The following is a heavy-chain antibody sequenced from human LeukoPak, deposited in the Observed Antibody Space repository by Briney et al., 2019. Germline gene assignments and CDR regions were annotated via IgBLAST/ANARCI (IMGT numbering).Heavy chain of an antibody. J-gene: IGHJ5*02. CDR1: GGSINSYY. CDR2: ISTSRNT. CDR3: ASRGVIPGVVGNSFHA. V-gene: IGHV4-4*09. D-gene: IGHD3-10*01. Sequence: PSETLSLTCTVSGGSINSYYWNWIRQPPGKGLEWIGFISTSRNTNYNPSLKSRVTISVDTSKNQFSLNLSSVPAADTAMYYCASRGVIPGVVGNSFHAWGQGTLVTVYS.